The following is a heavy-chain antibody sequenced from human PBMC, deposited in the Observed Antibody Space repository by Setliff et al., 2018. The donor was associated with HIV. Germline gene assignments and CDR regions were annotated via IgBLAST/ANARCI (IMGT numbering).Heavy chain of an antibody. CDR1: GAFTTSSLYS. CDR3: ARGRYSYGPGWFDS. J-gene: IGHJ5*01. CDR2: IFYSGTT. D-gene: IGHD5-18*01. Sequence: SETLSLTCSVSGAFTTSSLYSGGWFRQSPGKGLEWIGTIFYSGTTTYNPSLKSRITISVDTSKKEFSLNLSSLTAADTAVFYCARGRYSYGPGWFDSWAQGAVVTVSS. V-gene: IGHV4-39*07.